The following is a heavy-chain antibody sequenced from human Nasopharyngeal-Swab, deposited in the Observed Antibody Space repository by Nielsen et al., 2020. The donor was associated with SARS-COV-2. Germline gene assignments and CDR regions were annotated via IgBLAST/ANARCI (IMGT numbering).Heavy chain of an antibody. CDR3: ARDNPQYSSSFKWFDP. J-gene: IGHJ5*02. Sequence: GESLKISCAASGFTFSSYSMNWVRQAPGKGLEWVSSISSSSSYIYYADSVKGRFTISRDNAKNSLYLQMNSLRAEDTAVYYCARDNPQYSSSFKWFDPWGQGTLVTVSS. CDR2: ISSSSSYI. V-gene: IGHV3-21*01. CDR1: GFTFSSYS. D-gene: IGHD6-13*01.